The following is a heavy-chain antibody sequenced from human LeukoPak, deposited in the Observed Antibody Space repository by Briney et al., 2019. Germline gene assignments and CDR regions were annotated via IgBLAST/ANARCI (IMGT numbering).Heavy chain of an antibody. J-gene: IGHJ4*02. CDR2: ISAYNGNT. Sequence: ASVKVSCKASGYTFTSYGISWVRQAPGQGLEWMGWISAYNGNTNYAQKLQGRVTMTTDTSTSTAYMELRSLRSDDTAVYYRARDRRYCSSTSCYEFGYWGQGTLVTVSS. D-gene: IGHD2-2*01. CDR3: ARDRRYCSSTSCYEFGY. CDR1: GYTFTSYG. V-gene: IGHV1-18*04.